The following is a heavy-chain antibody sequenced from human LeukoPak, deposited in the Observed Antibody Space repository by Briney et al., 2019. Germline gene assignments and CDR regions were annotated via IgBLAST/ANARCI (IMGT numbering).Heavy chain of an antibody. V-gene: IGHV3-7*01. Sequence: GGSLRLSCAASGFTFSSYWMKWVRQAPGKGLEWVANIKQDGSVENYVDSVKGRFTISRDNAKNSLYLQMNSLRAEDTAVYYCARDPVGAPYYDYWGQGTLVTVSS. CDR2: IKQDGSVE. J-gene: IGHJ4*02. CDR3: ARDPVGAPYYDY. CDR1: GFTFSSYW. D-gene: IGHD1-26*01.